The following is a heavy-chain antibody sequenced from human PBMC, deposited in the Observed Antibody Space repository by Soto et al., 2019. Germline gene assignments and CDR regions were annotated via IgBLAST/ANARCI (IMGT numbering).Heavy chain of an antibody. CDR2: IYPGDSDT. D-gene: IGHD5-12*01. J-gene: IGHJ4*02. CDR1: GYSFTSYW. Sequence: GESLKISCKGSGYSFTSYWIGWVRQMPGKGPEWMGIIYPGDSDTRYSPSFQGQVTISADKSISTAYLQWSSLKASDTAMYYCARGGDGYNHRYYFDYWGQGTLVTVSS. CDR3: ARGGDGYNHRYYFDY. V-gene: IGHV5-51*01.